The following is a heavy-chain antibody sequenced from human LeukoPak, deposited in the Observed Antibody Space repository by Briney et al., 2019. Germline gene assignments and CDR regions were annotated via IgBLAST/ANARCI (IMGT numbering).Heavy chain of an antibody. V-gene: IGHV4-59*01. CDR2: IYYSGST. CDR1: GGSISSYY. D-gene: IGHD6-6*01. CDR3: ARVGPGSSSPY. Sequence: PSETLSLTCTVSGGSISSYYWSWIRQPPGKGLEWIGYIYYSGSTNYNPSLKSRVTISVDTSKNQFALKLSSVTAADTAVYYCARVGPGSSSPYWGQGTLVTVSS. J-gene: IGHJ4*02.